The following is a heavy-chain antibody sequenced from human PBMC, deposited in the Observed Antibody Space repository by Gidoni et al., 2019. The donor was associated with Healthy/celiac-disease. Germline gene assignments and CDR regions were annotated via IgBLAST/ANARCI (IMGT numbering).Heavy chain of an antibody. CDR1: GFTFSSYG. V-gene: IGHV3-33*01. D-gene: IGHD3-10*01. CDR2: IWYDGSNK. Sequence: QVQLVESGGGVVQPGRSLRLSCAASGFTFSSYGMHWVRQAPGKGLEWVAVIWYDGSNKYYADSVKGRFTISRDNSKNTLYLQMNSLRAEDTAVYYCAREPAYYGSGSGMDVWGQGTTVTVSS. J-gene: IGHJ6*02. CDR3: AREPAYYGSGSGMDV.